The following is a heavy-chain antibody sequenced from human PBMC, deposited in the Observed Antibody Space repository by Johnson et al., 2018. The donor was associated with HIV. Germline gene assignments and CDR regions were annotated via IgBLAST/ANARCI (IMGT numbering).Heavy chain of an antibody. J-gene: IGHJ3*02. V-gene: IGHV3-20*04. CDR2: INWNGGST. D-gene: IGHD3-22*01. CDR3: ASAYYDSSDFYKNAFDI. CDR1: GFSFDDYD. Sequence: VQLVESGGGVVRPGGSLRLSCAASGFSFDDYDMSWVRQAPGKGLEWVSGINWNGGSTGYADSVKGRFTISRDNAKNSLYLQMISLRAEDTAVYYCASAYYDSSDFYKNAFDIWGQGTMVTVSS.